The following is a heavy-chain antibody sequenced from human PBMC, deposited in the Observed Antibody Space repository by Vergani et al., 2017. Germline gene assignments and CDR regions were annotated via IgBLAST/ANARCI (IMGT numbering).Heavy chain of an antibody. J-gene: IGHJ6*02. D-gene: IGHD4-17*01. CDR1: GFTFSGSA. CDR3: TRQDGDYSYYGMDV. V-gene: IGHV3-73*01. CDR2: IRSKANSYAT. Sequence: EVQLLESGGGLVQPGGSLRLSCAASGFTFSGSAMHWVRQASGKGLEWVGRIRSKANSYATAYAASVKGRFTISRDDSKNTAYLQMNSLKTEDTAVYYCTRQDGDYSYYGMDVWGQGTTVTVSS.